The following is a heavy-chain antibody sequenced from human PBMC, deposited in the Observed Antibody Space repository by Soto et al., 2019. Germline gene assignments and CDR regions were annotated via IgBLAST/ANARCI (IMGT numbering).Heavy chain of an antibody. D-gene: IGHD5-12*01. CDR3: ARQVCGYDY. V-gene: IGHV1-69*13. CDR2: IIPVFGRP. J-gene: IGHJ1*01. CDR1: GGTFSSFG. Sequence: SVKVSCKASGGTFSSFGISWVRQAPGQGLEWMGGIIPVFGRPNYAQRFRGRLTITADESTNTSYMELIDLTSEDTAVYYCARQVCGYDYWGYGTHVTESS.